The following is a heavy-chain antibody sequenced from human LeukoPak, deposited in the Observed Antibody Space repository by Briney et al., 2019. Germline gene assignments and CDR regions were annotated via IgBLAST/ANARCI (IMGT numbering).Heavy chain of an antibody. CDR3: ARDRGYSGYYDY. D-gene: IGHD5-12*01. V-gene: IGHV4-31*03. J-gene: IGHJ4*02. CDR2: IYCSGST. CDR1: GVSISSGGYY. Sequence: SQTLSLTCTVSGVSISSGGYYWSWIRQHPGKGLEWIGYIYCSGSTYYNPSLKSRVTISVDTSKNQFSLKLSSVTAADTAVYYCARDRGYSGYYDYWGQGTLVTVSS.